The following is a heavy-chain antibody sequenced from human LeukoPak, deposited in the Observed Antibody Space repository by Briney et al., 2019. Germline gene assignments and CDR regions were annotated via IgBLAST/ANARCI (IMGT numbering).Heavy chain of an antibody. V-gene: IGHV3-21*01. CDR2: ISTSSSYI. J-gene: IGHJ4*02. Sequence: AGGSLRLSCAASGFTFSSSDMNWVRQAPGKGLEWVSSISTSSSYIYYADSVKGRFTISRDNAKNSLYLQMNSLRAEDTAVYYCARHVVAVGFDYWGQGTLVTVSS. CDR1: GFTFSSSD. CDR3: ARHVVAVGFDY. D-gene: IGHD3-22*01.